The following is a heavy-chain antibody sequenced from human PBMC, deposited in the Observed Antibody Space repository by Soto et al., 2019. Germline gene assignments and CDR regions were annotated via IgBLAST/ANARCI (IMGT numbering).Heavy chain of an antibody. CDR1: GGSISSYY. CDR2: IYYGGST. Sequence: SETLSLTCTVSGGSISSYYWSWIRQPPGKGLEWIGYIYYGGSTNYNPSLKSRVTISVDTSKNQFSLKLSSVTAADTAVYYCAREDVGANWFDPWGQGTLVTVSS. CDR3: AREDVGANWFDP. J-gene: IGHJ5*02. V-gene: IGHV4-59*01.